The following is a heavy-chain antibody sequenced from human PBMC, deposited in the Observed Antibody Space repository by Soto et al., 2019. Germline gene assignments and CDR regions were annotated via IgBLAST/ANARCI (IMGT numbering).Heavy chain of an antibody. Sequence: QVQLQESGPGLVKPSETLSLTCTVSGGSISSYYWSWIRQPPAQGLGRTGFSYNSGSTNYNPSLKSPVLMTVDTTKHHFSVNLSSVTATYAAADYWAGCCSTCEAGYGYYWDVWGQGTTVTVSS. J-gene: IGHJ6*02. D-gene: IGHD4-17*01. CDR1: GGSISSYY. CDR3: AGCCSTCEAGYGYYWDV. V-gene: IGHV4-59*01. CDR2: SYNSGST.